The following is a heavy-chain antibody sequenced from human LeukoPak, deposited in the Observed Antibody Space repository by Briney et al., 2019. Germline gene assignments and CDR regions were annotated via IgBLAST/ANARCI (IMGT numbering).Heavy chain of an antibody. CDR2: IYHSGST. CDR1: GVSISSSNW. Sequence: SQTLSLTCIVSGVSISSSNWWSWVRQPPGKGLEWIGEIYHSGSTNYNPSLKSRVTISVDKSKNQFSLKLSSVTAADTAVYYCAREADYDSRPFDYWGQGTLVTVSS. J-gene: IGHJ4*02. V-gene: IGHV4-4*02. CDR3: AREADYDSRPFDY. D-gene: IGHD3-22*01.